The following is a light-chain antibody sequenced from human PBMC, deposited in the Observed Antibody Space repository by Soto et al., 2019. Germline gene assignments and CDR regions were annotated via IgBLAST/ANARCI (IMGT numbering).Light chain of an antibody. Sequence: EIVMTQSPATLSVSPGERATLSCRASQSVRSGYFAWYQQKPGQAPRLLIFAVSSRATGIPDRFSGTGSGTDFTLTISRLEPEDFALYYCQQYGNSPLTFGGGTKVDIK. CDR2: AVS. CDR3: QQYGNSPLT. V-gene: IGKV3-20*01. J-gene: IGKJ4*01. CDR1: QSVRSGY.